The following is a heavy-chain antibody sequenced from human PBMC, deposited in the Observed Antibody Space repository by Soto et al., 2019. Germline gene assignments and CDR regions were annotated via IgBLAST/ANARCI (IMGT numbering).Heavy chain of an antibody. Sequence: GGSLRLSCAASGFTFSSYAMSWVRQAPGKGLEWVSAISGSGGSTYYADSVKGRFTISRDNSKNTLYLQMNSLRAEDTAVYYCAKAKDSSSWYPVYFQHWGQGTLVT. CDR2: ISGSGGST. D-gene: IGHD6-13*01. CDR3: AKAKDSSSWYPVYFQH. V-gene: IGHV3-23*01. J-gene: IGHJ1*01. CDR1: GFTFSSYA.